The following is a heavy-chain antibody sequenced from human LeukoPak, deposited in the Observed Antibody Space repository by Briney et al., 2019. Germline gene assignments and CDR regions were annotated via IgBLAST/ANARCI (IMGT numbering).Heavy chain of an antibody. CDR3: ARGRPHYDSNGHYPDFDY. J-gene: IGHJ4*02. Sequence: GRSLRLSCSSSGFPFNEYIMHWVRQTPDKGLEWVSLLWYDGSKTYSADSVKGRFTIPRDNSKNSLYLQMSSLRAEDTAVYYCARGRPHYDSNGHYPDFDYWGPGTLVTVSS. CDR1: GFPFNEYI. CDR2: LWYDGSKT. D-gene: IGHD3-22*01. V-gene: IGHV3-33*01.